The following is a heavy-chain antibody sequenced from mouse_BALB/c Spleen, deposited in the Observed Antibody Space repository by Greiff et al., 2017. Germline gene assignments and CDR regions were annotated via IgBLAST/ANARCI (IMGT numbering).Heavy chain of an antibody. V-gene: IGHV7-3*02. D-gene: IGHD4-1*01. CDR3: AREGKTGTDYYAMDY. CDR2: IRNKANGYTT. J-gene: IGHJ4*01. Sequence: EVKLVESGGGLVQPGGSLRLSCAPSGFTFTDYYMSWVRQPPGKALEWLGFIRNKANGYTTEYSASVKGRFTISRDNSQSILYLQMNTLRAEDSATYYCAREGKTGTDYYAMDYWGQGTSVTVSS. CDR1: GFTFTDYY.